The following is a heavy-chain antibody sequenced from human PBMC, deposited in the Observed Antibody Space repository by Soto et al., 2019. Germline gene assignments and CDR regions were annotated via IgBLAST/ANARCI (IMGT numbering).Heavy chain of an antibody. CDR2: IYYSGST. D-gene: IGHD6-13*01. CDR3: VRHVLRRSSSSWFDY. Sequence: QLQLQESGPGLVKPSETLSLTCTVSGGSISSSSYYWGWIRQPPGKGLEWIGSIYYSGSTYYNPSLKSRVTISVDTSKNQFSLKLSSVTAADTAVYYCVRHVLRRSSSSWFDYWGQGTLVTVSS. CDR1: GGSISSSSYY. J-gene: IGHJ4*02. V-gene: IGHV4-39*01.